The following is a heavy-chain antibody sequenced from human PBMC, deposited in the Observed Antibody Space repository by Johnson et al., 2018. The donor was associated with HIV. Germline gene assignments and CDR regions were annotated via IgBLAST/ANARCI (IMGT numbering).Heavy chain of an antibody. CDR2: ISGSGGST. CDR3: ARDRIRSSHAFDI. D-gene: IGHD6-6*01. CDR1: GFTFSSYA. Sequence: VQLVESGGGLVQPGGSLRLSCAASGFTFSSYAMSWVRQAPGKGLEWVSAISGSGGSTYYADSVKGRFTISRDNAKNSLYLQMNSLRAEETAVYYCARDRIRSSHAFDIWGQGTMVTVSS. V-gene: IGHV3-23*04. J-gene: IGHJ3*02.